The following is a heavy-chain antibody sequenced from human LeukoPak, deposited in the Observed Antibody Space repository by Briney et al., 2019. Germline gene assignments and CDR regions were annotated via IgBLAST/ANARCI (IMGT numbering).Heavy chain of an antibody. CDR2: IKQDGSEK. CDR3: AGGGHHRNYYYYYMDV. J-gene: IGHJ6*03. CDR1: GFTFSSYW. Sequence: PGGSLRLSCAASGFTFSSYWMSWVRQAPGKGLEWVANIKQDGSEKYYVDSVKGRFTISRDNAKNSLYLQMNSLRAEDTAVYYCAGGGHHRNYYYYYMDVWGKGTTVTVSS. D-gene: IGHD1-14*01. V-gene: IGHV3-7*01.